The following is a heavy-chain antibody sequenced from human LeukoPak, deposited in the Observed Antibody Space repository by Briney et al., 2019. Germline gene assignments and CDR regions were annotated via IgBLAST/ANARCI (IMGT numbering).Heavy chain of an antibody. CDR3: ARGGRYFDWSYFDY. J-gene: IGHJ4*02. D-gene: IGHD3-9*01. CDR2: IYYSGST. V-gene: IGHV4-59*01. Sequence: SETLSLTCTVSGGSISSYYWSWIRQPPGKGLEWIGYIYYSGSTNYNPSLKSRVTISVDTSKNQFSLKLSSVIAADTAVYYCARGGRYFDWSYFDYWGQGTLVTVSS. CDR1: GGSISSYY.